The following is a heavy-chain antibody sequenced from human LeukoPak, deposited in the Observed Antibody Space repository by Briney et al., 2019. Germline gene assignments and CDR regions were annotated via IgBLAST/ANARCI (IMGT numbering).Heavy chain of an antibody. V-gene: IGHV4-61*02. CDR1: GGSISSGSYY. CDR3: ASLDVLSAFDI. Sequence: SQTLSLTCTVSGGSISSGSYYWSWIRQPAGKGLEWIGRIYTSGSTNYNPSLKSRVTISVDTSKNQFSLKLSSVTAADTAVYYCASLDVLSAFDIWGQGTMVTVSS. J-gene: IGHJ3*02. D-gene: IGHD6-6*01. CDR2: IYTSGST.